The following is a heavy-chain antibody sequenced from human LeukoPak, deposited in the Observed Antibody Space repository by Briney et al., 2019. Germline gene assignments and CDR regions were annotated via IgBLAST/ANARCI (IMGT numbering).Heavy chain of an antibody. J-gene: IGHJ4*01. CDR2: ISPSGGST. V-gene: IGHV1-46*01. D-gene: IGHD6-19*01. Sequence: ASVKVSCKASGYTLTTYYIHWVRQAPGQGLEWMGIISPSGGSTSYPQKFQGRVTMTRDTSTSTVYMELSSLRSEDTAVYFCARDGVAGTYYFDYWGHGTLVTVSS. CDR3: ARDGVAGTYYFDY. CDR1: GYTLTTYY.